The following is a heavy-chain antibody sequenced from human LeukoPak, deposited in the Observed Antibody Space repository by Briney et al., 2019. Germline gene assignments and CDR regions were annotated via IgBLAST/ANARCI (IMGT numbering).Heavy chain of an antibody. CDR3: ARPSGSGWYWSIYYFDY. V-gene: IGHV3-21*01. J-gene: IGHJ4*02. D-gene: IGHD6-19*01. CDR1: GFTFSSYG. CDR2: ISGSSSYL. Sequence: GGSLRLSCAASGFTFSSYGMSWVRQAPGKGLEWVSSISGSSSYLNCADSVKGRFTISRDNAKNSLYLQMNSLRAEDTAVYYCARPSGSGWYWSIYYFDYWGQGTLVTVSS.